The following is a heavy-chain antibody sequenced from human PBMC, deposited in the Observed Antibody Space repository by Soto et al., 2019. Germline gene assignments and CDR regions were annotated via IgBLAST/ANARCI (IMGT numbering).Heavy chain of an antibody. CDR1: AYTFTNYD. V-gene: IGHV1-8*01. D-gene: IGHD4-17*01. Sequence: VASVKVSCKASAYTFTNYDFNWVRQAPGQGLEWMGWMNPHSGNTGSAQKFQGRLTMTRNSSTSTAYMELSSLTSEDTAVYYCARAPYGGNSDYYYGMDVWGQGTTVTVSS. CDR2: MNPHSGNT. CDR3: ARAPYGGNSDYYYGMDV. J-gene: IGHJ6*02.